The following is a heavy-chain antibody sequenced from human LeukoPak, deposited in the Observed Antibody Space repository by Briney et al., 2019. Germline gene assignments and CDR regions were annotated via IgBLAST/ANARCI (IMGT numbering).Heavy chain of an antibody. CDR1: GYTFTSYG. Sequence: ASVKVSCKASGYTFTSYGISWVRQAPGQGLEWMGWISAYNGNTNYAQKLQGRVTMTTDTSTSTAYMELRSPRSDDTAVYYCARLSGPYYYYYYMDVWGKGTTVTVSS. J-gene: IGHJ6*03. CDR2: ISAYNGNT. CDR3: ARLSGPYYYYYYMDV. V-gene: IGHV1-18*01. D-gene: IGHD6-25*01.